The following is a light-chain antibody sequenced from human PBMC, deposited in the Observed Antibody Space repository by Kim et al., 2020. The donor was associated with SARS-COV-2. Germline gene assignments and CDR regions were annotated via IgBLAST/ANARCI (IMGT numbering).Light chain of an antibody. J-gene: IGLJ3*02. V-gene: IGLV1-40*01. CDR2: TNN. Sequence: QSVLTQPPSVSGAPGQRVTISCTGSSSNIGAGYDVHWYQQLPRTAPKLLIYTNNIRPSGVPDRFSGSKSDTSASLAITGLQAEDEADYYCQSYDDSLSGVFGGGTQLTVL. CDR1: SSNIGAGYD. CDR3: QSYDDSLSGV.